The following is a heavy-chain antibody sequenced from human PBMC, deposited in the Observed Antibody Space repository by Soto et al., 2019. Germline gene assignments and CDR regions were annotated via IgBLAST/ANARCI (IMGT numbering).Heavy chain of an antibody. Sequence: PGGSLRLSCAASGFTLSGYDIHWVRQATGKGLELVSGIGSAGDTYYEVSVKGRFTISRENAKNSLYLQMNSLRVGDTAVYYCTRKTPTNGMAVWGQGTTVTV. CDR1: GFTLSGYD. CDR3: TRKTPTNGMAV. CDR2: IGSAGDT. J-gene: IGHJ6*02. V-gene: IGHV3-13*01. D-gene: IGHD2-15*01.